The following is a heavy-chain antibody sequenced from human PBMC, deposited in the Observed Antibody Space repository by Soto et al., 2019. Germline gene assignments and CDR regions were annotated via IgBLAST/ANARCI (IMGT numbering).Heavy chain of an antibody. V-gene: IGHV4-31*03. Sequence: PSETLSLTCTVSGGSISSGGYYWSWIRQHPGKGLEWIGYIYYSGSTYYNPSLKSRVTISVDTSKNQFSLKLSSVTAADTAVYYCARVDPSYYYGSGSPVGPWGQGTLVTSPQ. J-gene: IGHJ5*02. CDR3: ARVDPSYYYGSGSPVGP. CDR1: GGSISSGGYY. CDR2: IYYSGST. D-gene: IGHD3-10*01.